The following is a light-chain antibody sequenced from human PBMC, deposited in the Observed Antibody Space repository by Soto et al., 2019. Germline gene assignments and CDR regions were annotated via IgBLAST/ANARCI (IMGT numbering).Light chain of an antibody. CDR2: KAS. V-gene: IGKV1-5*03. J-gene: IGKJ4*01. CDR3: QQYGTYSPTT. CDR1: QSISSW. Sequence: DIQMTQSPSTLSASVGDRVTITCRASQSISSWLAWYQQKPGKAPKLLIYKASSLESGVPSRFSGSGSGTEFTLTLSSLQPDDFATYYCQQYGTYSPTTFGGGTKVEIK.